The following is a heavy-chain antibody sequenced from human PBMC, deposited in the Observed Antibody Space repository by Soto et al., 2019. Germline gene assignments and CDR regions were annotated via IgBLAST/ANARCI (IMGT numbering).Heavy chain of an antibody. CDR1: SGSITSSNW. J-gene: IGHJ4*02. CDR2: VSHSGST. CDR3: ARNRYGGYDFDY. Sequence: QVQLQESGPGLVKPSGTLSLTCAVSSGSITSSNWWSWVRQPPGKGLEWIGEVSHSGSTNYIPSLKSRVTISVDKSSNQFSLRLSSVTAADTAVYYCARNRYGGYDFDYWGQGTLVNVSS. D-gene: IGHD5-12*01. V-gene: IGHV4-4*02.